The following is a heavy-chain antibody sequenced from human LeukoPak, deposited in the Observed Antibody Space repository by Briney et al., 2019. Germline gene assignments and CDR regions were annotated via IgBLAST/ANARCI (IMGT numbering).Heavy chain of an antibody. D-gene: IGHD3-16*02. CDR1: GYSFTSYW. Sequence: GESLKISCKGSGYSFTSYWIGWVRQMPGKGLEWMGIIYPGDSDTRYSPSFQGQVTISADKSISTAYLQWSSLKASDTAMYYCARRGYDYVWGSYQFDYEGQGTLVTVSS. V-gene: IGHV5-51*01. CDR2: IYPGDSDT. CDR3: ARRGYDYVWGSYQFDY. J-gene: IGHJ4*02.